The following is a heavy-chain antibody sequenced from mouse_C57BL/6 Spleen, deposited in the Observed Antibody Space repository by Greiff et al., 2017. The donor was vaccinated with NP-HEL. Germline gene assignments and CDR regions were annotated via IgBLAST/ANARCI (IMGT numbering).Heavy chain of an antibody. D-gene: IGHD6-1*01. V-gene: IGHV2-2*01. CDR2: IWSGCST. Sequence: VQLQQSGPGLVQPSQSLSITCTVSGFSLTSYGVHWVRQSPGKGLERLGVIWSGCSTDYNEAFIFRLSISKDNSKSPVFFKMNRLQAEDTAIYYCAIPNPEACFAYWGQGTLVTVSA. J-gene: IGHJ3*01. CDR1: GFSLTSYG. CDR3: AIPNPEACFAY.